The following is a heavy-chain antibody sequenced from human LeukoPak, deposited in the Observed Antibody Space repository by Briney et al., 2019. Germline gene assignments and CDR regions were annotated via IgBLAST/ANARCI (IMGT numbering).Heavy chain of an antibody. D-gene: IGHD5-12*01. CDR3: ARIYGITTSCFDY. CDR1: GGSISSSSYY. CDR2: IYYSGTT. J-gene: IGHJ4*02. V-gene: IGHV4-39*01. Sequence: SETLSLTCTVSGGSISSSSYYWGWIRQPPGKGLEWIGSIYYSGTTYYNPSLKSRVTVSVDTSKNQFSLKLSSVTAADTAVYYCARIYGITTSCFDYWGQGTLVTVSS.